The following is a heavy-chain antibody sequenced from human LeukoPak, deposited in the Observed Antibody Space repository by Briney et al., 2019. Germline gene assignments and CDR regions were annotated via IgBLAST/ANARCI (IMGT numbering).Heavy chain of an antibody. V-gene: IGHV4-39*01. J-gene: IGHJ4*02. CDR2: IYYSGST. CDR3: ARTGYLGIDY. Sequence: SETLSLTCTVSGGSISSSTYYWGWIRQPPGKGLEWIGSIYYSGSTYYNPSLKGRVTISVDTSKNQFSLKLSSVTAADTAVYYCARTGYLGIDYWGQGTLVTVSS. D-gene: IGHD1-26*01. CDR1: GGSISSSTYY.